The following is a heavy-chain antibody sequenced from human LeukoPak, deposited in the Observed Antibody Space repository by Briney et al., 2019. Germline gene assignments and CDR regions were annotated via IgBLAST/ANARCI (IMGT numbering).Heavy chain of an antibody. Sequence: SETLSLTCAVYGGSFSGYYWSWIRQPPGKGLEWIGYIYYSGSTNYNPSLKSRVTISVDTSKNQFSLKLSSVTAADTAVYYCARASNPYGMDVWGQGTTVTVSS. CDR2: IYYSGST. V-gene: IGHV4-59*01. J-gene: IGHJ6*02. CDR1: GGSFSGYY. CDR3: ARASNPYGMDV.